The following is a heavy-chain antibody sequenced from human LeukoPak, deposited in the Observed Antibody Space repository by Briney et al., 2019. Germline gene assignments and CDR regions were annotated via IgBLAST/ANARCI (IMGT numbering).Heavy chain of an antibody. Sequence: SETLSLTCTVSGGSISSSPYYWGWIRQPPGKGLEWIGCIYYGGTTYYNSSLTSRVTMSVDTSKNQFSLKLSSVTAADTAVYFCARVGGLAVAGTSNWFGPWGQGTLVIVSS. V-gene: IGHV4-39*07. CDR1: GGSISSSPYY. CDR3: ARVGGLAVAGTSNWFGP. D-gene: IGHD6-19*01. CDR2: IYYGGTT. J-gene: IGHJ5*02.